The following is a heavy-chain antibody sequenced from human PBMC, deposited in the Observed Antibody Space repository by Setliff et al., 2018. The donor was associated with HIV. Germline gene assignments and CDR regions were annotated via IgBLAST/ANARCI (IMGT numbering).Heavy chain of an antibody. CDR3: ARIPGSSWYNGFDI. CDR2: INPSGGRT. Sequence: GASVKVSCKASGYAFTSYYMHWVRQAPGPGLEWMGMINPSGGRTSYAQKFQGRATMARDASTSTVYMELSSLRSEDTAVYYCARIPGSSWYNGFDIWGQGTMVTVSS. CDR1: GYAFTSYY. D-gene: IGHD6-13*01. V-gene: IGHV1-46*01. J-gene: IGHJ3*02.